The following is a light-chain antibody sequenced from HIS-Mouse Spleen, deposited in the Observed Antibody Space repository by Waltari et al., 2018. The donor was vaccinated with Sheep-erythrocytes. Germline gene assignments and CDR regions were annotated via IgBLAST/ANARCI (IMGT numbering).Light chain of an antibody. Sequence: QSALTQPRSVSGSPGQSVTISCTGTSSDVGGDNYVSWYQQHPGKAPNLMIYDVSKRPSGIPGRFSGSKSGNTASLTISGLQAEDEADYYCCSYAGSYNHVFATGTKVTVL. CDR1: SSDVGGDNY. CDR2: DVS. V-gene: IGLV2-11*01. J-gene: IGLJ1*01. CDR3: CSYAGSYNHV.